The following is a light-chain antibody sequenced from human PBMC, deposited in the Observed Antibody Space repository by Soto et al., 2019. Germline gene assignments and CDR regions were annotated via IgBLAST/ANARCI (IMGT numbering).Light chain of an antibody. CDR2: GSS. J-gene: IGKJ4*01. V-gene: IGKV3D-15*03. CDR1: QSVGSD. CDR3: QHNNCQPLT. Sequence: IKMTLSPATLSVSQGERASLSCRASQSVGSDLAWYHHKPVKARRLLIYGSSRLSSGMPSRFSGSGSGTESTLTISILQAEDVAVYCCQHNNCQPLTFGGGTKVDIK.